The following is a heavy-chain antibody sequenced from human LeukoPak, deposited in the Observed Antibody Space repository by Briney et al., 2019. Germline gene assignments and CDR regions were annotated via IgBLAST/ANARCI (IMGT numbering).Heavy chain of an antibody. CDR2: ISSSGSTI. CDR3: ARASGYDDRAIDY. CDR1: GFTFSGSE. Sequence: GGSLRLSCAASGFTFSGSEMNWVRQAPGKGLEWISYISSSGSTIYYADSVKGRFTISRDNAKNSLYLQMNSLRAEDTAVYYCARASGYDDRAIDYWGQGILVTVPS. D-gene: IGHD5-12*01. V-gene: IGHV3-48*03. J-gene: IGHJ4*02.